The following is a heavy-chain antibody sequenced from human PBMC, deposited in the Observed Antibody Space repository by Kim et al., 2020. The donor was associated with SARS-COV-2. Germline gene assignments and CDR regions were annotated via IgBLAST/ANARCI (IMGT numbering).Heavy chain of an antibody. CDR1: GGSFSGYY. V-gene: IGHV4-34*01. Sequence: SETLSLTCAVYGGSFSGYYWSWIRQPPGKGLEWIGEINHSGSTNYNPSLKSRVTISVDTSKNQFSLKLSSVTAADTAVYYCARGQRHTVRGVIFWFDPWGQGTLVTVSS. CDR2: INHSGST. J-gene: IGHJ5*02. CDR3: ARGQRHTVRGVIFWFDP. D-gene: IGHD3-10*01.